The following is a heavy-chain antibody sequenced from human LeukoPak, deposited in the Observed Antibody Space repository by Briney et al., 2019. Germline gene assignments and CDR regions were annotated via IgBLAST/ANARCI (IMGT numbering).Heavy chain of an antibody. Sequence: GGSLRLSCAASGFTFSSYGMHWVRQAPGKGLEWVAVIWYDGSNKYYADSVKGRFTISRDNSKNTLYLQMNSLRAEDTAVYYCARESYSDYDFDYWGQGTLVTVSS. CDR1: GFTFSSYG. CDR3: ARESYSDYDFDY. V-gene: IGHV3-33*01. D-gene: IGHD4-11*01. CDR2: IWYDGSNK. J-gene: IGHJ4*02.